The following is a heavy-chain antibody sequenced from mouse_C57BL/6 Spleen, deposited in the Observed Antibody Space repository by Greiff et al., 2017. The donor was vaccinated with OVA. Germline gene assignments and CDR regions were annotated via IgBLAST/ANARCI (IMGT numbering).Heavy chain of an antibody. V-gene: IGHV5-12*01. J-gene: IGHJ4*01. CDR1: GFTFSDYY. D-gene: IGHD2-4*01. CDR2: ISNGGGST. CDR3: ARQGLYYDYEYYAMDY. Sequence: EVKVVESGGGLVQPGGSLKLSCAASGFTFSDYYMYWVRQTPEKRLEWVAYISNGGGSTYYPDTVKGRFTISRDNAKNTLYLQMSRLKSEDTAMYYCARQGLYYDYEYYAMDYWGQGTSVTVSS.